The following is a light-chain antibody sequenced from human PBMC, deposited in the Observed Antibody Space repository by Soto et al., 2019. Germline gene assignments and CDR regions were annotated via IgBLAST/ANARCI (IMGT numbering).Light chain of an antibody. CDR2: LGS. Sequence: DIVMTQSPLSLHVTPGEPASISCSASQSLLHSNGYNYLDWYLQKPGQSPQLLIYLGSNRASGVPDRFSGSGSGTDFTLKISRVESEDVGVYYCMQALQTPLTVGGGTKVEIK. CDR3: MQALQTPLT. V-gene: IGKV2-28*01. CDR1: QSLLHSNGYNY. J-gene: IGKJ4*01.